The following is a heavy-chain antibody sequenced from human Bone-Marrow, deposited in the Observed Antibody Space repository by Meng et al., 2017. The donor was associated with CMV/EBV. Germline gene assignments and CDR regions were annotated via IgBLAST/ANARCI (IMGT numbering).Heavy chain of an antibody. Sequence: KGSGYISTNLWIGWVRQMPGKGLEWMGIIYPRDSIIRYNPSFQGHVTISADKSIRTAYLQWSSLKASDTAIYYCARRGGSSLHWFDPWGQGTLVTVSS. CDR3: ARRGGSSLHWFDP. J-gene: IGHJ5*02. V-gene: IGHV5-51*01. D-gene: IGHD6-6*01. CDR1: GYISTNLW. CDR2: IYPRDSII.